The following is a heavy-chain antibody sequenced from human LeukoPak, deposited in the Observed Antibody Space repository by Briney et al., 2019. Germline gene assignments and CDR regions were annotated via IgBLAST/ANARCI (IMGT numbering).Heavy chain of an antibody. CDR2: IYYIGST. D-gene: IGHD3-10*01. Sequence: SETLSLTCTVSGGSISSSSYYWGWIRQPPGKGLEWIGSIYYIGSTYYNPSLKSRVTISVDTSKNQFSLKLSSVTAADTAVYYCARHGYPFITMVRGVITGYFDYWGQGTLVTVSS. CDR1: GGSISSSSYY. V-gene: IGHV4-39*01. CDR3: ARHGYPFITMVRGVITGYFDY. J-gene: IGHJ4*02.